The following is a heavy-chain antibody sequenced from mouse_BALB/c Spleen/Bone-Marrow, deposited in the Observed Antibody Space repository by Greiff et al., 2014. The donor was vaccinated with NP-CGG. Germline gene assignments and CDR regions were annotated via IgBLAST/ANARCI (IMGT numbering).Heavy chain of an antibody. Sequence: VQLQQSGAELARPGASVKLSCKASGYTFTSYWMQWVKQRPGQGLEWIGAIYPGDGDTRYTQKFKGKATLTADKSSSTAYMQLSSLASEDSAVYYCAREGRSPSYFAYWGQGTTLTVSS. V-gene: IGHV1-87*01. D-gene: IGHD1-1*01. CDR3: AREGRSPSYFAY. CDR1: GYTFTSYW. J-gene: IGHJ2*01. CDR2: IYPGDGDT.